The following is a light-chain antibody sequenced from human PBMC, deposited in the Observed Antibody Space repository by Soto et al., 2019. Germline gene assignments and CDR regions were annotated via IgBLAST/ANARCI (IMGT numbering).Light chain of an antibody. V-gene: IGKV1-5*03. J-gene: IGKJ2*01. Sequence: DIQMTQSPSTLSASEGDRVTIACRASQSITNWLAWYQQKPGKAPNLLIYKASSLESGVPSRFSGSGSGTEFTLTITSLQPDDFATYYCQQYSTYPYTFGQGTQLEIK. CDR1: QSITNW. CDR2: KAS. CDR3: QQYSTYPYT.